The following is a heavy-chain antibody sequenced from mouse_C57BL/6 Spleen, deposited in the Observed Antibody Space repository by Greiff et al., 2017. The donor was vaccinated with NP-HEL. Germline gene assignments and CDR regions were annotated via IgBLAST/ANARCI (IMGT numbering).Heavy chain of an antibody. CDR3: ARAFITTVVAPLDY. V-gene: IGHV5-4*03. J-gene: IGHJ2*01. CDR1: GFTFSSYA. D-gene: IGHD1-1*01. Sequence: EVMLVESGGGLVKPGGSLKLSCAASGFTFSSYAMSWVRQTPEKRLEWVATISDGGSYTYYPDNVKGRFTISRDNAKNNLYLQMSLLKSEDTAMYYCARAFITTVVAPLDYWGQGTTLTVSS. CDR2: ISDGGSYT.